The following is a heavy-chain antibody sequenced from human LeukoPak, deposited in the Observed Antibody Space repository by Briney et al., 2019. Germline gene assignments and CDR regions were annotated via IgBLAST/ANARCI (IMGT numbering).Heavy chain of an antibody. CDR2: LHYGGST. CDR1: GGSISSSSSY. D-gene: IGHD3-10*02. Sequence: PSETLSLICTVSGGSISSSSSYWGWIRQSPGKGLEWIGSLHYGGSTYYNPSLKSRVTISVDTSKNQFSLKLRSVTAADTAVYFCASPKITMSEYFQHWGQGTLVTVSS. V-gene: IGHV4-39*07. J-gene: IGHJ1*01. CDR3: ASPKITMSEYFQH.